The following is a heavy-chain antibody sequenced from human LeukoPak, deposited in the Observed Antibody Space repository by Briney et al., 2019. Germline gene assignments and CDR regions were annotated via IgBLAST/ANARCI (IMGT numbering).Heavy chain of an antibody. V-gene: IGHV4-61*08. Sequence: SETLSLTCTVSGGSISSGGYYWSWIRQYPEKGLEWIGYIYHSGSTYYNPSLKSRVTISVDTSKNQFSLKLSSVTAADTAVYYCARGKGSDTAMVTADYYGMDVWGQGTTVTVSS. CDR2: IYHSGST. CDR3: ARGKGSDTAMVTADYYGMDV. CDR1: GGSISSGGYY. J-gene: IGHJ6*02. D-gene: IGHD5-18*01.